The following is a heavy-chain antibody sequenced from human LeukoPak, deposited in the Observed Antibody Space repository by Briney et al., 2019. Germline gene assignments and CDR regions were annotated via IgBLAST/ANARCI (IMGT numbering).Heavy chain of an antibody. J-gene: IGHJ6*03. D-gene: IGHD2-2*01. CDR1: GGSISSYY. CDR3: ARDRYCSSTSCRNGDYNYMDV. Sequence: SETLSLTCTVSGGSISSYYWSWIRQPAGKGLEWIWRIYTSGSTNYNPSLKSRVTMSVDTSKNPFSLKLSSVTAADTAVYYCARDRYCSSTSCRNGDYNYMDVWGKGTTVTVSS. CDR2: IYTSGST. V-gene: IGHV4-4*07.